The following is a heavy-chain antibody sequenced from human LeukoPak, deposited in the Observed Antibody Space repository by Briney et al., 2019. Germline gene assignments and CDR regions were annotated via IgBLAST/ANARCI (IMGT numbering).Heavy chain of an antibody. CDR3: AKVYSSSWYGDY. Sequence: PGGSLRLSCAASGFTFSSYAMSWVRQAPGKGLEWVSAISGSGGSTYYADSVKGRFTISRDNSKNTLYLQTNSLGAEDTAVYYCAKVYSSSWYGDYWGQGTLVTVSS. CDR2: ISGSGGST. J-gene: IGHJ4*02. V-gene: IGHV3-23*01. CDR1: GFTFSSYA. D-gene: IGHD6-13*01.